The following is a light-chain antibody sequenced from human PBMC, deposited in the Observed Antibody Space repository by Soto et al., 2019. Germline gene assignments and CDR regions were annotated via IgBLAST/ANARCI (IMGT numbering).Light chain of an antibody. J-gene: IGKJ2*01. V-gene: IGKV3-15*01. CDR3: QQYNNAPPHT. CDR2: GAS. Sequence: EIVMTQSPATLSVSPGERATLSCRASQSVSSNLAWYQQKPGQAPRLLIYGASTRATGIPARFSGSGSGTEFTLTISSQQSEDFAIYYWQQYNNAPPHTFGQGTKLEIK. CDR1: QSVSSN.